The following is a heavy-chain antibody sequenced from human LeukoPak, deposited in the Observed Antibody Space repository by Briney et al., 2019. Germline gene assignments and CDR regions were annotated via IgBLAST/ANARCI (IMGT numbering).Heavy chain of an antibody. J-gene: IGHJ3*02. Sequence: PSETLSLTCTVSGGSISSGSYFWRWIRQPAGKGLEWIGCIYTSGSTNYNPSLKSRVTISVDTSKNQFSLKLSSVTAADTAVYYCAIVYCSGGSCYGREAFDIWGQGTMVTVSS. V-gene: IGHV4-61*02. CDR1: GGSISSGSYF. D-gene: IGHD2-15*01. CDR3: AIVYCSGGSCYGREAFDI. CDR2: IYTSGST.